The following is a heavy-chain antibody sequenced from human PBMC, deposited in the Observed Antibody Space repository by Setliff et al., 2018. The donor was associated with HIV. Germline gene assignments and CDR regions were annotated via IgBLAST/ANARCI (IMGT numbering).Heavy chain of an antibody. Sequence: SETLSLTCTVSGGSISSNWWGWIRQPPGKGLEWIGYIYYSGTTNYNPSLKSRVTISVDTSRNQFSLRLSSVTAADTAVYFCARHAAAAPFRYWGQGTLVTVSS. V-gene: IGHV4-59*08. J-gene: IGHJ4*02. D-gene: IGHD6-13*01. CDR3: ARHAAAAPFRY. CDR2: IYYSGTT. CDR1: GGSISSNW.